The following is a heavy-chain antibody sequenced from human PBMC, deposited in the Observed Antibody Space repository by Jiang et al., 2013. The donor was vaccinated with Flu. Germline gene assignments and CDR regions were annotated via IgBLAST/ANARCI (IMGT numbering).Heavy chain of an antibody. D-gene: IGHD5-18*01. Sequence: SSVKVSCKASGGTFSSYAISWVRQAPGQGLEWMGGIIPIFGTANYAQKFQGRVTITADESTSTAYMKLSSLRSEDTAVYYCARGPYTARIPYGMDVWGQGTTVTVSS. CDR3: ARGPYTARIPYGMDV. J-gene: IGHJ6*02. CDR2: IIPIFGTA. CDR1: GGTFSSYA. V-gene: IGHV1-69*01.